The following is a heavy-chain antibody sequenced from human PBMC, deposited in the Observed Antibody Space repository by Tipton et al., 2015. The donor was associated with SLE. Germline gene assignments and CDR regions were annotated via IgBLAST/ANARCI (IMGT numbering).Heavy chain of an antibody. J-gene: IGHJ4*02. CDR3: ARKELSTMRDY. V-gene: IGHV4-39*07. CDR2: ISHSGNT. D-gene: IGHD5-24*01. Sequence: TLSLTCTVSGVSIRTPTYYWGWIRQPPGKGLEWIGTISHSGNTYSHTSLESRVTISVDTSQNQFSMSQSSVSAADTAVYYCARKELSTMRDYWGQGTLVTVSS. CDR1: GVSIRTPTYY.